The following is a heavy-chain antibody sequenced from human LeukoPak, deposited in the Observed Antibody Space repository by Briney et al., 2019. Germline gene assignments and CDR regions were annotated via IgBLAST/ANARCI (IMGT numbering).Heavy chain of an antibody. CDR3: AKPDMGYWAIKY. D-gene: IGHD1-26*01. J-gene: IGHJ4*02. CDR1: GFTFSSYG. V-gene: IGHV3-23*01. CDR2: ISGSGGST. Sequence: PGGSLRLSCAASGFTFSSYGMHWVRQAPGKGLEWVSGISGSGGSTYYADSVRGRFTISRDNSKNTLFLQMNSLRAEDTAIYYCAKPDMGYWAIKYWGQGTLVTVSS.